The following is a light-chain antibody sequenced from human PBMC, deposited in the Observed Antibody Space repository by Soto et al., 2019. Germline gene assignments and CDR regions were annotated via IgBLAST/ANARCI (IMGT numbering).Light chain of an antibody. Sequence: QPVLTQSPSASASLGASVKLTCTLSSGHSSYAIAWHQQQPEKGPRYLMKVNSDGSHSKGDGIPDRFSGSSSGTERYLTISSLQSEDEADYYCQTWGPGTVVFGGGTKVTVL. CDR1: SGHSSYA. V-gene: IGLV4-69*01. CDR3: QTWGPGTVV. CDR2: VNSDGSH. J-gene: IGLJ2*01.